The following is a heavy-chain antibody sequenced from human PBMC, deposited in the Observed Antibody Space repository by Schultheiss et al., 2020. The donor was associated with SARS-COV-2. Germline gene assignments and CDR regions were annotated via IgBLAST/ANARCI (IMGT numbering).Heavy chain of an antibody. Sequence: GGSLRLSCAASGFTFRNYWMHWVRQIPGKGLVWVLRINSDGSSTSYADSVKGRFTISRDNAKNTLYLQMNSLRAGDTAVYYCARAHSGTDAFDIWGQGTMVTVSS. CDR3: ARAHSGTDAFDI. D-gene: IGHD1-26*01. CDR2: INSDGSST. V-gene: IGHV3-74*01. J-gene: IGHJ3*02. CDR1: GFTFRNYW.